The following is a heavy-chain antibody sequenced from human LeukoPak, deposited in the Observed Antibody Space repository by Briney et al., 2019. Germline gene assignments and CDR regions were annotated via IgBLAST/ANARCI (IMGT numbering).Heavy chain of an antibody. V-gene: IGHV1-18*01. Sequence: ASVKVSCKASGYTFTYYGISWVRQAPGQGLEWMGWISAYNGNTKYAQKLQGRVTMTRDTSTSTAYMELRSLRSDDTAVYYCARESEYGGTYYFNYWGQGTLVTVSS. J-gene: IGHJ4*02. CDR3: ARESEYGGTYYFNY. CDR2: ISAYNGNT. D-gene: IGHD1-26*01. CDR1: GYTFTYYG.